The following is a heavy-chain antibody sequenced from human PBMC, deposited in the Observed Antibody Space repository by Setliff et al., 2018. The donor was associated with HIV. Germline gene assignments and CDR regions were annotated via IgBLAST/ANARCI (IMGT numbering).Heavy chain of an antibody. V-gene: IGHV3-23*01. CDR1: GFTFSNYA. J-gene: IGHJ3*02. CDR2: ISSSGITT. CDR3: AKDPPGDYNGMPGDI. D-gene: IGHD1-1*01. Sequence: LRLSCAVSGFTFSNYAMSWVRQAPGKGLEWVSLISSSGITTDYADSVKGRFTVSRDNSKSTLYLQMNSLRAEDTAVYYCAKDPPGDYNGMPGDIWGQGTMVTVSS.